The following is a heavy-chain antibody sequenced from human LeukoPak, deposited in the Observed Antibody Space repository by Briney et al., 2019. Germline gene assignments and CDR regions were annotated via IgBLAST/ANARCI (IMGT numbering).Heavy chain of an antibody. V-gene: IGHV1-69*06. J-gene: IGHJ3*02. CDR2: IIPVFGTV. D-gene: IGHD1-26*01. CDR1: GGTFDNYG. CDR3: ARDLLGSGSYSGHDAFDI. Sequence: ASVKVSCKASGGTFDNYGINWVRQALGQGPEWMGRIIPVFGTVDYAQNFRGRVTITADKSTNIAYMELSSLRSEDTAVYYCARDLLGSGSYSGHDAFDIWGQGTMVTVSS.